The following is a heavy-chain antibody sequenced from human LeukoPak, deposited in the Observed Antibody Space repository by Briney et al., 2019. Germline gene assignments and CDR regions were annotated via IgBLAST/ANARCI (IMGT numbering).Heavy chain of an antibody. V-gene: IGHV3-30*02. D-gene: IGHD3-22*01. CDR3: AKDQITMIVVDAFDI. CDR2: IRYDGSKK. Sequence: GGSLRLSCAASGFSFSNYGMHWVRQAPGKELEWVAFIRYDGSKKYYADSVKGRFTMSRDNSKNTLYLQMNSLRAEDTAVYYCAKDQITMIVVDAFDIWGQGTMVTVSS. CDR1: GFSFSNYG. J-gene: IGHJ3*02.